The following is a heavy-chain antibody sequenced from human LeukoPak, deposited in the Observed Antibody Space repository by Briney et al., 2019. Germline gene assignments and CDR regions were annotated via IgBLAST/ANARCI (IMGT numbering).Heavy chain of an antibody. D-gene: IGHD6-25*01. Sequence: GGSLRLSCAASGFTFSSYVMSWVRQAPGKGLEWISTISSRGDGTYYADSAKGRFTISRDNSKNTLNLQMNSLRAEDTAIYYCAKYMSATNFFDYWGQGTLVTVSS. J-gene: IGHJ4*02. CDR3: AKYMSATNFFDY. V-gene: IGHV3-23*01. CDR1: GFTFSSYV. CDR2: ISSRGDGT.